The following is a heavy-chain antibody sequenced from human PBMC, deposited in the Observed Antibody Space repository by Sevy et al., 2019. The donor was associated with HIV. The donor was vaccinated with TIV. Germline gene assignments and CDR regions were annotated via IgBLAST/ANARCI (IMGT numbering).Heavy chain of an antibody. CDR2: IYYSGST. D-gene: IGHD3-3*01. CDR3: ARQYYDFWSGLVFDY. V-gene: IGHV4-59*13. J-gene: IGHJ4*02. CDR1: GGSISSYY. Sequence: SETLSLTCTVSGGSISSYYWSWIRQPPGKGLEWIGYIYYSGSTNYNPSLKSRVTISVDTSKNQFSLKLSSVTAADTAVYYCARQYYDFWSGLVFDYWGQGTLVTVSS.